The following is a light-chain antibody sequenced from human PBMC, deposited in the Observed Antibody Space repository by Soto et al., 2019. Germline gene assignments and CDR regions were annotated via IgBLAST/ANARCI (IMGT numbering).Light chain of an antibody. J-gene: IGKJ5*01. CDR2: GAS. V-gene: IGKV3-20*01. CDR3: QQYGNSPRT. Sequence: ETVMTQSPATLSVSPGERATLSCRASQSVSSNLAWYQQKPGQPPRLLIYGASSRATGIPDRFSGSGSGTDFTLTISRLEPEDSAVYCCQQYGNSPRTFGQGTRLEI. CDR1: QSVSSN.